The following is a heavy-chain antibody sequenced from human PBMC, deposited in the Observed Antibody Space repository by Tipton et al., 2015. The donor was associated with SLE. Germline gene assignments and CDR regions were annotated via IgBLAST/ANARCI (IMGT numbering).Heavy chain of an antibody. Sequence: TLSLTCAVYGGSFSGYYWSWIRQPPGKGLEWIGEINHSGSTNYNPSLKSRVTISADTSKNQFSLKVTSVTAADTAVYYCVRHGAYYFDYWGQGTLVTVSS. CDR2: INHSGST. D-gene: IGHD3-16*01. J-gene: IGHJ4*02. CDR3: VRHGAYYFDY. V-gene: IGHV4-34*01. CDR1: GGSFSGYY.